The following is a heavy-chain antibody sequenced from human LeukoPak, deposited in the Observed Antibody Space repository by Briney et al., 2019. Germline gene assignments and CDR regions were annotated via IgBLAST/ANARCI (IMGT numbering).Heavy chain of an antibody. CDR2: ISYVGSNK. V-gene: IGHV3-30*04. J-gene: IGHJ3*02. Sequence: GGSLRLSCAASGFTFSSYAMHWVRQAPGKGLEWVAVISYVGSNKYYADSVKGRFTISRDNSKNTLYLQMNSLRAEDTAVYYCARGGYSSSWLTFGLVDIWGQGTMVTVSS. CDR1: GFTFSSYA. CDR3: ARGGYSSSWLTFGLVDI. D-gene: IGHD6-13*01.